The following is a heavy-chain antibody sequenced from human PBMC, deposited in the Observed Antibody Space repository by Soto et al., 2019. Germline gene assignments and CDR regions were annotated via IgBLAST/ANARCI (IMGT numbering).Heavy chain of an antibody. Sequence: QITLKESGPTLVKPTQTLTLTCTYSGFSLRTTGVGVGWIRQPPGKALEWLGIIYWEDDKRYSPSLKSRLTLTTDISKSPVVLTMTNMGPVDTATYFCAHTWGLPFDYWGPGNLVIVSS. D-gene: IGHD3-16*01. V-gene: IGHV2-5*02. CDR1: GFSLRTTGVG. J-gene: IGHJ4*02. CDR2: IYWEDDK. CDR3: AHTWGLPFDY.